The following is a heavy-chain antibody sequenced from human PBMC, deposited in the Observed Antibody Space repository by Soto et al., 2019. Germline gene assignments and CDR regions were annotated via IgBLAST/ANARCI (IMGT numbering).Heavy chain of an antibody. D-gene: IGHD1-26*01. CDR2: INGGSNYK. V-gene: IGHV3-21*01. J-gene: IGHJ4*02. CDR1: GFALTTYT. CDR3: VREDGVVGASSAFDS. Sequence: GGSLRLSCVASGFALTTYTMNWVRQAPGTGLEWVSSINGGSNYKYYSDSVKGRFTVSRDNAQNSLFPQMSRLGPEDTAVYYCVREDGVVGASSAFDSWGQGTLVTVSS.